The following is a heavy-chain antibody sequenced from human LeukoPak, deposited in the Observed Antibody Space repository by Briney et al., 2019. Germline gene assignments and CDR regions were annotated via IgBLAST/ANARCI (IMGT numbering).Heavy chain of an antibody. Sequence: GGSLRLSCAASGFTVSTNYMSWVRQAPGKGLEWVSVIYSGGNTYYADSVKGRFTISRDNSKNTLYLQMHSLRAEDTAVYYCVRGLGGWGTGTLNWFDPWGQGTLVTVSS. V-gene: IGHV3-66*01. CDR3: VRGLGGWGTGTLNWFDP. CDR1: GFTVSTNY. CDR2: IYSGGNT. D-gene: IGHD1-7*01. J-gene: IGHJ5*02.